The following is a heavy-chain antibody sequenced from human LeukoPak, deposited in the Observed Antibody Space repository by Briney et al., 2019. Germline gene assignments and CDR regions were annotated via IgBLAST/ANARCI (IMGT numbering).Heavy chain of an antibody. J-gene: IGHJ4*02. D-gene: IGHD3-22*01. CDR3: ARTASYYYDTTNY. CDR2: ISSSGSTI. Sequence: GGSLRLSCAASGFTFSNYEMNWVRQAPGKGLEWISYISSSGSTIYYADSVKGRFTISRDNAKNSLYLQMNSLRAEDTAVYYCARTASYYYDTTNYWGQGTLVTVSS. V-gene: IGHV3-48*03. CDR1: GFTFSNYE.